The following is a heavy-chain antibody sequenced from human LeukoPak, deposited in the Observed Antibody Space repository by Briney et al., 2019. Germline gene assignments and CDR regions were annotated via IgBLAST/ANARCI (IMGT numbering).Heavy chain of an antibody. J-gene: IGHJ4*02. V-gene: IGHV4-59*01. CDR2: IYYSGST. CDR1: GGSISGYY. CDR3: ARGVPSLPDY. D-gene: IGHD3-16*01. Sequence: SETLSLTCTVSGGSISGYYWSWIRQPPGKGLEWIGYIYYSGSTNYNPSLKSRVTISVDTSKNQFSLKLSSVTAADTAVYYCARGVPSLPDYWGQGTLVTVSS.